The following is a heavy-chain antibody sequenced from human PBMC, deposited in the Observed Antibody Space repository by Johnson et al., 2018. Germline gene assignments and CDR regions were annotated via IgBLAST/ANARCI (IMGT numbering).Heavy chain of an antibody. CDR3: TKDHDCSGGRCYADYFQH. D-gene: IGHD2-15*01. Sequence: VRLVEAGGGLVQPGGSLRLSCAASGFTFSHFAMSWVRQTPGKGLEFVSAITATGIGTYYVDSVKGRFTIYRANSKNTLYLQMNSLRAEDTAMYYCTKDHDCSGGRCYADYFQHWGQGTLVTVSS. J-gene: IGHJ1*01. V-gene: IGHV3-23*04. CDR2: ITATGIGT. CDR1: GFTFSHFA.